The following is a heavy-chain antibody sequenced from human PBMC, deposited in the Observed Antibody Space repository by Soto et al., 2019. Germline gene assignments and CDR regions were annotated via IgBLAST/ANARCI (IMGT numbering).Heavy chain of an antibody. CDR3: ARDHGGATTFDY. Sequence: WETLSLTCAVSGYSISSGYYWGWIRQPPGKGLEWIGSLSHSGSSFHNPSLKSRVTISLDTSKSHFSLKLSSVTAADTAVYYCARDHGGATTFDYWGQGTLVTVSS. J-gene: IGHJ4*02. CDR2: LSHSGSS. CDR1: GYSISSGYY. V-gene: IGHV4-38-2*02. D-gene: IGHD1-26*01.